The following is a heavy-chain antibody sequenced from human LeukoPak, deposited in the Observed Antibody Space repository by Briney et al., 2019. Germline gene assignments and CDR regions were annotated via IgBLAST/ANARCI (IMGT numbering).Heavy chain of an antibody. J-gene: IGHJ3*01. CDR3: ARHHPSYGYRSLVP. Sequence: PGGSLRLSCAAPGFTFSSYEMNWVRQAPGKGLEWVSYISSSGSTIYYADSVKGRFTISRDNAKNSLYLQMNSLRAEDTAVYYCARHHPSYGYRSLVPWGQGTMVTVSS. D-gene: IGHD5-18*01. V-gene: IGHV3-48*03. CDR1: GFTFSSYE. CDR2: ISSSGSTI.